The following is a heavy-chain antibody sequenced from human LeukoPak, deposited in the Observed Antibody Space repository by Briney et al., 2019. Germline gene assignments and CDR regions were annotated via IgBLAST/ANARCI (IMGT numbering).Heavy chain of an antibody. Sequence: SETLSLTCTVSGGSISSGGYYWSWIHQHPGKGLEWIGYICYSGSTYYNPSLKSRVTISVDTSKNQFSLKLSSVTAADTAVYYCASQGANQYYYYGMDVWGQGTTVTVSS. V-gene: IGHV4-31*03. J-gene: IGHJ6*02. CDR3: ASQGANQYYYYGMDV. CDR2: ICYSGST. CDR1: GGSISSGGYY.